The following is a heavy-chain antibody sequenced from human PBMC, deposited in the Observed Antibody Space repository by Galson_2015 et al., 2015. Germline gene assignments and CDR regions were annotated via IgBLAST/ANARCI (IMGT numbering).Heavy chain of an antibody. CDR3: ATPTPPYYYDSSGYQFDY. CDR1: GGTFSSYA. V-gene: IGHV1-69*13. CDR2: IIPIFGTA. J-gene: IGHJ4*02. Sequence: SVKVSCKASGGTFSSYAISWVRQAPGQGLEWMGGIIPIFGTANCAQKFQGRVTITADESTSTAYMELSSLRSEDTAVYYCATPTPPYYYDSSGYQFDYWGQGTLVTVSS. D-gene: IGHD3-22*01.